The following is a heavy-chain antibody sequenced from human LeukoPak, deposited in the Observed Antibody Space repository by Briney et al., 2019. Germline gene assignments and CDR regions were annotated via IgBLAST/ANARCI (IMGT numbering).Heavy chain of an antibody. CDR2: INHSGST. J-gene: IGHJ6*03. V-gene: IGHV4-34*01. D-gene: IGHD3-10*01. Sequence: KASETLSLTCAVYGGSFSGYYWSWIRQPPGKGLEWIGEINHSGSTNYNPSLKSRVTISVDTSKNQFSLKLSSVTAADTAVYYCARLNYYGSGSYPYYYYMDVWGKGTTVTISS. CDR1: GGSFSGYY. CDR3: ARLNYYGSGSYPYYYYMDV.